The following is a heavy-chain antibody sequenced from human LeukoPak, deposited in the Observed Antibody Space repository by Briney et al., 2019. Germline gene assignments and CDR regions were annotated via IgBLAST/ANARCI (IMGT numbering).Heavy chain of an antibody. CDR1: GASISSYY. D-gene: IGHD3-3*02. J-gene: IGHJ4*02. CDR2: VHSSGST. V-gene: IGHV4-4*08. Sequence: PSETLSLTCTVSGASISSYYWGWIRQSPGKGLEWIAYVHSSGSTKYNPSLKSRVTVSLDTSKKQFSLKLTSVTAADTAVYYCARDIASYFDCWGQGILVTVSS. CDR3: ARDIASYFDC.